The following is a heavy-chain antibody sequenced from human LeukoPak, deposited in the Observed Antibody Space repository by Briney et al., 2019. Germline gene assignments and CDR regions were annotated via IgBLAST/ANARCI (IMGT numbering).Heavy chain of an antibody. CDR1: GYTFTSYY. J-gene: IGHJ5*02. CDR3: ARAATVVTRGGWWFDP. CDR2: INPSGGST. D-gene: IGHD4-23*01. V-gene: IGHV1-46*01. Sequence: ASVKVSCKASGYTFTSYYMHWVRQAPGQGLEWMGIINPSGGSTSYAQKFQGRVTMTRDTSTSTVYMELSSPRSEDTAVYYCARAATVVTRGGWWFDPWGQGTLVTVSS.